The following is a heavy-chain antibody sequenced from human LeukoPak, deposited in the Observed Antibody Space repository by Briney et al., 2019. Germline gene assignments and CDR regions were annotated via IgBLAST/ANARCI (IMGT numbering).Heavy chain of an antibody. CDR1: GFTFSSYA. J-gene: IGHJ6*02. CDR3: ARDGPRHCSGGSCYSAFYYYGMDV. CDR2: ISGSGGST. D-gene: IGHD2-15*01. Sequence: GGSLRLSCAASGFTFSSYAMSWVHQAPGKGLEWVSAISGSGGSTYYADSVKGRFTISRDNAKNSLYLQMNSLRAEDTAVYYCARDGPRHCSGGSCYSAFYYYGMDVWGQGTTVTVSS. V-gene: IGHV3-23*01.